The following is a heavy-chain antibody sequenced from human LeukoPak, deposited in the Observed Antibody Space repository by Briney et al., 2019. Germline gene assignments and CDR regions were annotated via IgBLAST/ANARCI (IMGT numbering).Heavy chain of an antibody. J-gene: IGHJ6*03. CDR3: ARVVTGYYYYYMDV. CDR2: INPNSGGT. D-gene: IGHD2-21*02. V-gene: IGHV1-2*02. CDR1: GYTFTGYY. Sequence: ASVKVSCKASGYTFTGYYMHWVRQAPGQGLEWMGWINPNSGGTNYAQKFQGRVTMTRDTSISTAYMELSRLRSDGTAVYYCARVVTGYYYYYMDVWGKGTTVTVSS.